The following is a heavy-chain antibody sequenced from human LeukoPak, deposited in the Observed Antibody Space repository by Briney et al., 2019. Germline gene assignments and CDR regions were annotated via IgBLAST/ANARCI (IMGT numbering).Heavy chain of an antibody. CDR3: ARTRVSYLDL. Sequence: PSETLSLTCTVSGGSISSGDYYWSWIRRPPWKGLEWIGYIYYSGSTYYNPSLKSRVTISVDTSKNQFSLKLSSVTAADTAVYYCARTRVSYLDLWGRGTLVTVSS. CDR2: IYYSGST. J-gene: IGHJ2*01. CDR1: GGSISSGDYY. V-gene: IGHV4-30-4*08.